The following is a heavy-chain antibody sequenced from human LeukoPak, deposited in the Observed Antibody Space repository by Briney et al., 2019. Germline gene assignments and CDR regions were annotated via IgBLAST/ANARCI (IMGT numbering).Heavy chain of an antibody. CDR3: AREILRYFDWLLRGYYYYGMDV. V-gene: IGHV6-1*01. D-gene: IGHD3-9*01. CDR2: TYYRSKWYN. Sequence: SQTLSLTCAISGDSVSSNSAAWNWIRQSPSRGLEWLGRTYYRSKWYNDYAVSVKSRITINPDTSKNQSSLQLNSVTPEDTAVYYCAREILRYFDWLLRGYYYYGMDVWGQGTTVTVSS. CDR1: GDSVSSNSAA. J-gene: IGHJ6*02.